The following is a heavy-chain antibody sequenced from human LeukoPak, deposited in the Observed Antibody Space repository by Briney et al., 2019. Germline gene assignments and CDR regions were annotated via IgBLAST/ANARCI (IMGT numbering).Heavy chain of an antibody. Sequence: PSETLSLTCAVYGGSFSGYYWSWTRQPPGKGLEWIGEINHSGSTNYNPSLKSRVTISVDTSKNQFSLKLSSVTAADTAVYYCARGITYDSSGHDAFDIWGQGTMVTVSS. J-gene: IGHJ3*02. CDR3: ARGITYDSSGHDAFDI. CDR1: GGSFSGYY. CDR2: INHSGST. D-gene: IGHD3-22*01. V-gene: IGHV4-34*01.